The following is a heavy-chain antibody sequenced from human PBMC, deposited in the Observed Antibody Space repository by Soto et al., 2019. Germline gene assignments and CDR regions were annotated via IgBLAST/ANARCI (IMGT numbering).Heavy chain of an antibody. Sequence: TGGSLRLSCAASGFTFSSYSMNWVRQAPGKGLEWVSSISSSSSYIYYADSVKGRFTISRDNAKNSLYLQMNSLRAEDTAVYYCAGESIADFDYWGQGTLVTVSS. CDR2: ISSSSSYI. CDR3: AGESIADFDY. J-gene: IGHJ4*02. CDR1: GFTFSSYS. V-gene: IGHV3-21*01. D-gene: IGHD6-13*01.